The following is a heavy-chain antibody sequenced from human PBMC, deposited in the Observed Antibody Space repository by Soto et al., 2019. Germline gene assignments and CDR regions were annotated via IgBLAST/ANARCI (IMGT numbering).Heavy chain of an antibody. CDR1: GGSISSYY. CDR2: FYYSGST. Sequence: PSETLSLTCTVSGGSISSYYWSWIRQPPGKGLEWIGYFYYSGSTNYNPSLKSRVTISVDTSKNQFSLKLSSVTAADTAVYYCARHDFAYCSGGSCYKPFPTRWFDPWGQGTLVTVSS. J-gene: IGHJ5*02. CDR3: ARHDFAYCSGGSCYKPFPTRWFDP. V-gene: IGHV4-59*08. D-gene: IGHD2-15*01.